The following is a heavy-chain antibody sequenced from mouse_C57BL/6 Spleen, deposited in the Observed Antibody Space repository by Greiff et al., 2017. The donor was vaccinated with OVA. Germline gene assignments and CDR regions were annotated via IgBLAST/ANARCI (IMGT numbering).Heavy chain of an antibody. D-gene: IGHD4-1*01. J-gene: IGHJ4*01. CDR1: GYTFTSYW. CDR2: IYPSDSET. V-gene: IGHV1-61*01. Sequence: QVQLQQPGAELVRPGSSVKLSCKASGYTFTSYWLDWVKQRPGQGLEWIGNIYPSDSETHYNQKFKDKATLTVDNSSSTAYMQLSSLTSEDSAVYYSARLGANWDLYYAMDYWGQGTSVTVAS. CDR3: ARLGANWDLYYAMDY.